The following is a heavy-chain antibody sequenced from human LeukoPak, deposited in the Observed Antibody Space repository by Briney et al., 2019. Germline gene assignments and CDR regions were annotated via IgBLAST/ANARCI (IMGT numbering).Heavy chain of an antibody. CDR1: GFTFNNYW. CDR2: IKQDGSQK. D-gene: IGHD4-17*01. J-gene: IGHJ3*02. V-gene: IGHV3-7*01. CDR3: ARGDLSDGDYVDAFDI. Sequence: GGSLRLSCAASGFTFNNYWMSWVRQAPGKGLQWVANIKQDGSQKFYVDSVKGRFTISRDNSKNSLSLQMSSLRAEDTAVYYCARGDLSDGDYVDAFDIWGQGTMVTVSS.